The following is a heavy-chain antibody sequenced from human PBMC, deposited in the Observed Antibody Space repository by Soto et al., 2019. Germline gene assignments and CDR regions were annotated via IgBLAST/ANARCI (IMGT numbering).Heavy chain of an antibody. CDR2: INHSGST. D-gene: IGHD2-2*01. J-gene: IGHJ2*01. CDR1: GGSFSSYY. V-gene: IGHV4-34*01. CDR3: TSRRRQVPGSDPTHWAFDL. Sequence: QVQLQQWGAGLLKPSETLSLTCAVYGGSFSSYYCSWIRQPPGKGLEWIGEINHSGSTNYNPSLKSRVTISVDTSKNQISLKLISVTAADTAVYYCTSRRRQVPGSDPTHWAFDLWDRGTLVTVSS.